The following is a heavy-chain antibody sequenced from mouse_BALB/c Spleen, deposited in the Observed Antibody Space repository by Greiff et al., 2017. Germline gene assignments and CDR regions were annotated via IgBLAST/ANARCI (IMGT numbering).Heavy chain of an antibody. D-gene: IGHD1-1*01. CDR3: ARSGITTVVATDYFDY. CDR1: GYAFSSYW. Sequence: VMLVESGAELVRPGSSVKISCKASGYAFSSYWMNWVKQRPGQGLEWIGQIYPGDGDTNYNGKFKGKATLTADKSSSTAYMQLSSLTSEDSAVYFCARSGITTVVATDYFDYWGQGTTLTVSS. CDR2: IYPGDGDT. J-gene: IGHJ2*01. V-gene: IGHV1-80*01.